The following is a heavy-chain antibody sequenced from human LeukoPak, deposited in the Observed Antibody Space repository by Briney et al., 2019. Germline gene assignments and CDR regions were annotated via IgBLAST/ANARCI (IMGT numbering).Heavy chain of an antibody. V-gene: IGHV4-34*01. CDR3: ARVSPIGELDY. CDR1: GGSFSGYY. D-gene: IGHD3-10*01. CDR2: INHSGST. Sequence: SETLSLTCAVYGGSFSGYYWSWIRQPPGKGLEWIGEINHSGSTNYNLSLKSRVTISVDTSKNQFSLKLSSVTAADTAVYYCARVSPIGELDYWGQGTLVTVSS. J-gene: IGHJ4*02.